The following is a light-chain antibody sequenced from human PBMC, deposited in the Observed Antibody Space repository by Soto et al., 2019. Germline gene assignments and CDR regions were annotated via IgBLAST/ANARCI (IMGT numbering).Light chain of an antibody. CDR1: SSNIGAGYD. Sequence: QSVLTQPPSVSAAPGQRVTISCTGSSSNIGAGYDVHWYQQLPGTAPKLLVSGDTNRPSGVPDRFSGSKSGTSASLAITGLRAEDEADYYFQSFDSSLSGCVFGGGTKLTVL. J-gene: IGLJ3*02. V-gene: IGLV1-40*01. CDR2: GDT. CDR3: QSFDSSLSGCV.